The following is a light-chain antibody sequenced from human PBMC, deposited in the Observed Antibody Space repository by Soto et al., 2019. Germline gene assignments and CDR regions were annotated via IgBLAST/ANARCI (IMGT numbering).Light chain of an antibody. CDR3: QQYNSYSRT. J-gene: IGKJ1*01. CDR2: KAS. Sequence: DIQMTQSPSTLSVSVGDRVTITCRASQSISSWLAWYQQKPGKAPKLLIYKASSLESGVPSRFSGSGSGTEFTLTISSLQPDDFATYYCQQYNSYSRTFGQGNKVEIK. CDR1: QSISSW. V-gene: IGKV1-5*03.